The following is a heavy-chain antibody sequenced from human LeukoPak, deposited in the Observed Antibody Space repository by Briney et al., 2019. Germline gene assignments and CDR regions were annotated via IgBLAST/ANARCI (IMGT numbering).Heavy chain of an antibody. CDR2: ISYDGSNK. CDR1: GFTFSSYG. CDR3: AKGHCSGGSCYFDY. D-gene: IGHD2-15*01. V-gene: IGHV3-30*18. Sequence: GGSLRFSCAASGFTFSSYGMHWVRQAPGKGLEWVAVISYDGSNKYYADSVKGRFTISRDNSKNTLYLQMNSLRAEDTAVYYCAKGHCSGGSCYFDYWGQGTLVTVSS. J-gene: IGHJ4*02.